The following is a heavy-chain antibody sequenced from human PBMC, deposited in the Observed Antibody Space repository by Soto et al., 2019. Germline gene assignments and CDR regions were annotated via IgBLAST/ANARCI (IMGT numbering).Heavy chain of an antibody. CDR1: GGSISSYY. Sequence: SETLSLTCTVSGGSISSYYWSWIRQPPGKGLEWIGYIYHSGSTYYNPSLKSRVTISVDRSQNQFSLKLSSVTAADTAVYYCARAGDSSGPVALGYWGQGTLVTVSS. CDR2: IYHSGST. J-gene: IGHJ4*02. D-gene: IGHD6-19*01. V-gene: IGHV4-59*12. CDR3: ARAGDSSGPVALGY.